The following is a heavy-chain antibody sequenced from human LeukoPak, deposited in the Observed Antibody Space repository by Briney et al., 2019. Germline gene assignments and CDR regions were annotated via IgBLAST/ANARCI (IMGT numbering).Heavy chain of an antibody. CDR3: AKDSRMYYDGRAPGGFYYYGMDV. J-gene: IGHJ6*02. V-gene: IGHV3-9*01. D-gene: IGHD3-22*01. CDR2: ISWNSGSI. CDR1: GFTFDDYA. Sequence: QTGRSLRLSCAASGFTFDDYAMHWVRQAPGKGLEWVSGISWNSGSIGYADSVKGRFTISRDNAKNSLYLQMNSLRAEDTALYYCAKDSRMYYDGRAPGGFYYYGMDVWGQGTTVTVSS.